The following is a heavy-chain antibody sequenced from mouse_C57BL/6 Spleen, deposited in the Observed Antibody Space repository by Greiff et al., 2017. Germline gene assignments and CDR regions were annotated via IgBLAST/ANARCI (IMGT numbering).Heavy chain of an antibody. D-gene: IGHD2-2*01. CDR1: GFTFTDYY. J-gene: IGHJ4*01. Sequence: EVTLEDSLGGLVQPGGSLSLSCAASGFTFTDYYMSWVRPPPGKALEWLGFLRNTANGYTTESSASVKGRFTISRDNSQSILYLQMNALRAEDSATYYCARYRGYDPNYAMDYWGQGTSVTVAS. V-gene: IGHV7-3*01. CDR2: LRNTANGYTT. CDR3: ARYRGYDPNYAMDY.